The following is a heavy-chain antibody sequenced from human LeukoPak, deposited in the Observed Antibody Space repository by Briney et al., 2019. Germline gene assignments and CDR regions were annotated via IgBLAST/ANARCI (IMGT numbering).Heavy chain of an antibody. CDR3: ARLNTYDSSGFDY. D-gene: IGHD3-22*01. CDR2: INHSGST. CDR1: GGSFSGYY. V-gene: IGHV4-34*01. J-gene: IGHJ4*02. Sequence: PSETLSLTCAVYGGSFSGYYWSWIRQPPGKGLEWIGEINHSGSTNYNPSLKSRVTISVDTSKNQFSLKLSSVTAADTAVYYCARLNTYDSSGFDYWGQGTLVTVSS.